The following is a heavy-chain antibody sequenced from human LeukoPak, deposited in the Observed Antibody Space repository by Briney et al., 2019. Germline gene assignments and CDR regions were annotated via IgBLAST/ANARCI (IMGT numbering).Heavy chain of an antibody. CDR2: IYTSGST. CDR3: ARVRDRHQYYFDY. Sequence: SETLSLTCTVSGSSISSYYWSWIQQPAGKGLEWIGRIYTSGSTNYNPSLKSRVTMSVDTSKNQFSLKLSSVTAADTAVYYCARVRDRHQYYFDYWGQGTLVTASS. V-gene: IGHV4-4*07. J-gene: IGHJ4*02. CDR1: GSSISSYY.